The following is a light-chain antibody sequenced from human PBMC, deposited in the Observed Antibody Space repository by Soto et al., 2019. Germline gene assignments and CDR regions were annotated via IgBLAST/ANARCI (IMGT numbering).Light chain of an antibody. CDR2: EVS. V-gene: IGLV2-14*01. CDR3: SSYTSISTYV. Sequence: QSVLTQPASVSGSPGQSITISCTGTSSDVGGYNFVSWYQQQPGKAPKLMIYEVSNRPSGISNRFSGSKSDNTASLTISGLQAEDEADYFCSSYTSISTYVFGTGTKVTVL. CDR1: SSDVGGYNF. J-gene: IGLJ1*01.